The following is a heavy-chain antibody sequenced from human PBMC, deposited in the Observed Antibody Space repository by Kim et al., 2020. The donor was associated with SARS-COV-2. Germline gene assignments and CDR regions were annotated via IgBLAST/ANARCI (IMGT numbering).Heavy chain of an antibody. V-gene: IGHV4-39*01. CDR1: GGSISSSSYY. J-gene: IGHJ6*02. CDR2: IYYSGST. CDR3: ARPPFGPAATDRRYYYYYGMDG. Sequence: SETLSLTCTVSGGSISSSSYYWGWIRQPPGKGLEGIGSIYYSGSTYDNPALRSRVTISVDTSKNQFSQKLSTVTAADTAVYYCARPPFGPAATDRRYYYYYGMDGWGQGAKVTLSS. D-gene: IGHD2-2*01.